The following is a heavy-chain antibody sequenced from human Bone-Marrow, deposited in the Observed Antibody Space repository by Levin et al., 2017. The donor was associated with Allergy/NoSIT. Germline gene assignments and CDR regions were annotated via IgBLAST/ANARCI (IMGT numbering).Heavy chain of an antibody. CDR1: GFTFSSYG. J-gene: IGHJ5*02. D-gene: IGHD2-15*01. Sequence: QPGGSLRLSCAASGFTFSSYGMHWVRQAPGKGLEWVAVISYDGSNKYYADSVKGRFTISRDNSKNTLYLQMNSLRAEDTAVYYCAKSQGCSGGSCYGGVDPWGQGTLVTVSS. CDR2: ISYDGSNK. V-gene: IGHV3-30*18. CDR3: AKSQGCSGGSCYGGVDP.